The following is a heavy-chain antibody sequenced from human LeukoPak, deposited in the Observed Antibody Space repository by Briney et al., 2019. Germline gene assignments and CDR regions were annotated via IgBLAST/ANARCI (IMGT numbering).Heavy chain of an antibody. CDR3: TTDCGTSCHRPGY. D-gene: IGHD2-2*02. CDR1: GFTFNNDW. V-gene: IGHV3-15*01. Sequence: PGGSLRLSCAASGFTFNNDWINWVRQAPGKGLEWVGRIKSKIDGGTTDYAAPVKGRFSISRDDSKNTLYLQMNSLKTEDTAVYYCTTDCGTSCHRPGYWGQGTPVTVSS. J-gene: IGHJ4*02. CDR2: IKSKIDGGTT.